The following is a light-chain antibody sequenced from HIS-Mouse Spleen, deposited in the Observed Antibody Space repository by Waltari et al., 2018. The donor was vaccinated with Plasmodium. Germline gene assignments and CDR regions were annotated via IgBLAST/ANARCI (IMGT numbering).Light chain of an antibody. CDR2: GAS. CDR3: QQYNNWSFT. J-gene: IGKJ3*01. CDR1: QRVSSN. V-gene: IGKV3-15*01. Sequence: EIVMTQHPAPLSVSHGERATLSCRASQRVSSNLAWYQQKPGQAPRLLIYGASTRATGIPARFSGSGSGTEVTLTISSLQSEDFAVYYCQQYNNWSFTFGPGTKVDIK.